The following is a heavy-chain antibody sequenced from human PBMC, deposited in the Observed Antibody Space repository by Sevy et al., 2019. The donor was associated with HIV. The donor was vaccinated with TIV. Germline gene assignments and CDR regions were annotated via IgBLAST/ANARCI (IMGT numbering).Heavy chain of an antibody. J-gene: IGHJ5*02. D-gene: IGHD2-15*01. CDR1: GFVFDDYV. CDR3: ARGGYCSDNKCAQDL. CDR2: MIWSGVIT. V-gene: IGHV3-20*04. Sequence: GGSLRLSCAASGFVFDDYVMSWVRQVPGKGLEWVSGMIWSGVITGYADSVKGRFLISRDNAKNSLYLQMNSLRAEDTALFYYARGGYCSDNKCAQDLWGQGTLVTVSS.